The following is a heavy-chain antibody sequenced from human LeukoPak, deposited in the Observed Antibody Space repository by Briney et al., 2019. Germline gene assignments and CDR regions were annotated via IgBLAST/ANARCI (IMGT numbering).Heavy chain of an antibody. V-gene: IGHV5-51*01. CDR1: GYSFTSYW. CDR2: IYPGDSDT. Sequence: GESLKISCKGSGYSFTSYWIGWVRQMPGKGLEWMGIIYPGDSDTRYSPSFQGQVTISADKSISTAYLQWSSLKASDTAMYYCARCVPMDNWNPGTFDPWGQGTLVTVSS. D-gene: IGHD1-20*01. J-gene: IGHJ5*02. CDR3: ARCVPMDNWNPGTFDP.